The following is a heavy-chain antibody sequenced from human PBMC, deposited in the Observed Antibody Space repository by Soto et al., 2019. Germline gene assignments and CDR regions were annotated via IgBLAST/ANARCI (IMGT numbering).Heavy chain of an antibody. Sequence: SETLSLTCTASGGSISSSSYYWGWIRQPPGKGLEWIGSIYYSGSTYYNPSLKSRVTISVDTSKNQFSLKLSSVTAADTAVYYCARPYYYDSSGYYQTYYFDYWGQGTLVTVSS. CDR2: IYYSGST. D-gene: IGHD3-22*01. CDR3: ARPYYYDSSGYYQTYYFDY. J-gene: IGHJ4*02. CDR1: GGSISSSSYY. V-gene: IGHV4-39*01.